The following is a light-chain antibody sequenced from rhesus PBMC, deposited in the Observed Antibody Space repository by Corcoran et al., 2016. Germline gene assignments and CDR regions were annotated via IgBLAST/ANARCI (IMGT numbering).Light chain of an antibody. CDR3: CSYRSANSFI. CDR1: TSDIGDYNF. J-gene: IGLJ1*01. CDR2: GVS. Sequence: QSAPTQPPSVSESPGQSVTISCSGTTSDIGDYNFVSWYHQYHGKVPQLLIYGVSYRPSGVSDRFSGSKSGNTASLTISGLQPEDEGDYFCCSYRSANSFIFGGGTRLTVL. V-gene: IGLV2S7*01.